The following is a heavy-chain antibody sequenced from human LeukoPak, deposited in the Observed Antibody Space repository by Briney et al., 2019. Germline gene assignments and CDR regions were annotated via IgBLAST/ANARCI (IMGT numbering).Heavy chain of an antibody. D-gene: IGHD6-13*01. CDR3: ARGIGAAAHFYYYYYYMDV. Sequence: GASVKVSCKASGYTFTSYDINWVRQATGQGLEWMGWMNPNSGNTGYAQKFQGRVTMTRNTPISTAYMELSSLRSEDTAVYYCARGIGAAAHFYYYYYYMDVWGKGTTVTVSS. CDR1: GYTFTSYD. V-gene: IGHV1-8*01. CDR2: MNPNSGNT. J-gene: IGHJ6*03.